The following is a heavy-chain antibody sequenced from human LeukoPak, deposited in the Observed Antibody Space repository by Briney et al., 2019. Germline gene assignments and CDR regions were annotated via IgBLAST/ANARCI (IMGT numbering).Heavy chain of an antibody. V-gene: IGHV4-31*03. CDR1: GGSISSGGYW. J-gene: IGHJ4*02. Sequence: SETLSLTCSVSGGSISSGGYWWTWIRQHPVKGLEWIGYIYYSGSTPYNPSLKSRVTISVDTSKNQFSLKLNSVTAADTAVYYCARDRHDSSGIHTLDYWGQGTLVTVSS. CDR3: ARDRHDSSGIHTLDY. D-gene: IGHD3-22*01. CDR2: IYYSGST.